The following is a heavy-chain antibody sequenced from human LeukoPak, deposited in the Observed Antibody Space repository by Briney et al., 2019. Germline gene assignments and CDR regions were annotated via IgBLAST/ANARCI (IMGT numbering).Heavy chain of an antibody. J-gene: IGHJ4*02. Sequence: GRSLRLSCAASGFTFADYAMHWVRQASGKGLEWVSGISCNSGSIGYADSVKGRFTISRDNAKNSLYLQMNSLRAEDMALYYCAKDGGSGLDYWGQGTLVTVSS. CDR3: AKDGGSGLDY. D-gene: IGHD6-19*01. V-gene: IGHV3-9*03. CDR1: GFTFADYA. CDR2: ISCNSGSI.